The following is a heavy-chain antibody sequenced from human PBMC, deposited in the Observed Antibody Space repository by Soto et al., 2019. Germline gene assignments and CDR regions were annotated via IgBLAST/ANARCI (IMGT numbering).Heavy chain of an antibody. Sequence: PGESLKISCKVSGYSLTNYWIAWVRQMPGKGLEWMGIIYPGDSDTRYSPSFQGQVTISADKSVSIAYLQWSSLKASDTAMYYCATSGITPAGYYFDHWGQGTLVTVSS. J-gene: IGHJ4*02. V-gene: IGHV5-51*01. CDR1: GYSLTNYW. CDR2: IYPGDSDT. D-gene: IGHD6-13*01. CDR3: ATSGITPAGYYFDH.